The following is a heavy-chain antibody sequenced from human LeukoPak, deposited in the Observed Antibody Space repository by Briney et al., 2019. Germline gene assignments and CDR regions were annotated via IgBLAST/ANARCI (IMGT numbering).Heavy chain of an antibody. CDR3: ATAYYYDSRGYDPLDY. J-gene: IGHJ4*02. D-gene: IGHD3-22*01. Sequence: GGSLRLSCAASGLTFSRHAMSWVRQAPGKGLEWVSGISGSGGFTYYADSVKSRFTISRDNSKNTLYLQMNSLRAEDTAVYYCATAYYYDSRGYDPLDYWGQGTLVTVSS. CDR1: GLTFSRHA. V-gene: IGHV3-23*01. CDR2: ISGSGGFT.